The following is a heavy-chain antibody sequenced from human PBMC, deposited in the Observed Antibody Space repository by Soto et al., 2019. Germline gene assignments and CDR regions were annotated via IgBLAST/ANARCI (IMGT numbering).Heavy chain of an antibody. CDR2: ASYDGSET. Sequence: LRLSCTASGFDFRSYGIHWVRQAPGRGLEWVAAASYDGSETYYADSAKGRFTVSKEISKNTAFLQMNALRHEDTAVYFCVRDSGWPILNFDSWGQGTLVTVSS. CDR1: GFDFRSYG. D-gene: IGHD3-10*01. V-gene: IGHV3-30*03. J-gene: IGHJ4*02. CDR3: VRDSGWPILNFDS.